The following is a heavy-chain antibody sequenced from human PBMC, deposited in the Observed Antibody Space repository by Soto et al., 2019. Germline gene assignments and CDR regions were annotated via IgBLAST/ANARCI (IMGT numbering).Heavy chain of an antibody. Sequence: GGSLRLSCAASGFTFSSYWMSWVRQAPGKGLEWVANIKQDGSEKYYVESVKGRFTISRDNAKKSLYLQMNSLRAEDTAVYYCARDPPWRPFDYWGPGTLVTVSS. V-gene: IGHV3-7*01. CDR2: IKQDGSEK. CDR3: ARDPPWRPFDY. CDR1: GFTFSSYW. J-gene: IGHJ4*02.